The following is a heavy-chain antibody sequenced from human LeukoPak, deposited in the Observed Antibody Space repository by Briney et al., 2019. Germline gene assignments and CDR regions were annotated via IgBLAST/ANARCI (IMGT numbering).Heavy chain of an antibody. J-gene: IGHJ4*02. D-gene: IGHD6-13*01. CDR2: FDPEDGET. Sequence: ASMKVACKVSGYTLTELSMHWVRQAPGKVLEWMGGFDPEDGETIYAQKFQGRVTMTEDTSTDTAYMELSSLRSEDTAVYYCATGPPYSSSWSYFDYWGQGTLVTVSS. V-gene: IGHV1-24*01. CDR1: GYTLTELS. CDR3: ATGPPYSSSWSYFDY.